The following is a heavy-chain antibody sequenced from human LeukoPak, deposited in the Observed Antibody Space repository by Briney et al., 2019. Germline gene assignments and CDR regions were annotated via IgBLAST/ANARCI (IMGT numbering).Heavy chain of an antibody. CDR3: ARARGYDIYYFDY. Sequence: GGSLRLSCAASGFTFDDYGMSWVRHAPGKGLEWVSGINWNGGSTGYADSVKGRFTISRDNAKNSLYLQMNSLRAENTALHYCARARGYDIYYFDYWGQGTLVTVSS. D-gene: IGHD3-3*01. V-gene: IGHV3-20*04. CDR1: GFTFDDYG. CDR2: INWNGGST. J-gene: IGHJ4*02.